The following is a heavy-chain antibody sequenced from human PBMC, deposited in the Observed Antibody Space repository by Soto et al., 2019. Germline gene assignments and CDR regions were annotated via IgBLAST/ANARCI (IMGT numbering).Heavy chain of an antibody. CDR1: GYSFTGYY. D-gene: IGHD2-8*02. Sequence: HEHLVQSGAEVKRPGASLKVSCKASGYSFTGYYIHWVRQAPGQGLEWMGWINPDSGATNYAQNFQGRVTLTSDTSISTASMGLTSLPSDDTAVYYCARGDYGTGGYPFPYFDYWGQGTLVIVSS. CDR2: INPDSGAT. CDR3: ARGDYGTGGYPFPYFDY. J-gene: IGHJ4*02. V-gene: IGHV1-2*02.